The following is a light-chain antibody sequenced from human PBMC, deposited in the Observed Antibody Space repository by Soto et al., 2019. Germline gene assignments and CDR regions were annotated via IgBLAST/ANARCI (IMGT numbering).Light chain of an antibody. V-gene: IGKV1-9*01. CDR3: QQLNSYPRT. CDR2: AAS. Sequence: IQLTQSPSSLSASVGDRVTITCRASQGISSYLAWYQQKPGKAPKLLIYAASTLQSGVPSRFSGSGSGTDFTLNISSMQTEDFATYYGQQLNSYPRTFGQGTKVEIK. CDR1: QGISSY. J-gene: IGKJ1*01.